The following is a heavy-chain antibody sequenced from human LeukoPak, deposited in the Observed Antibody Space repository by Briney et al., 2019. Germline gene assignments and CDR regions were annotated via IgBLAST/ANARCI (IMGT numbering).Heavy chain of an antibody. Sequence: PGGSLRLSCAASGFDFSSNWMHWVRHAPGQGLVWVSRIKGDVIITNYADSVKGRFTISRDIAKNTLYLQMNSLRAEDTGVYYCAKDHYWSIDYWGRGTLVTVSS. CDR3: AKDHYWSIDY. J-gene: IGHJ4*02. CDR1: GFDFSSNW. V-gene: IGHV3-74*01. D-gene: IGHD3-3*01. CDR2: IKGDVIIT.